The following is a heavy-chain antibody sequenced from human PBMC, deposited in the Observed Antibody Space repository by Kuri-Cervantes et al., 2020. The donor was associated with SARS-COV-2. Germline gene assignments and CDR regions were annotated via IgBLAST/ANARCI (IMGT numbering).Heavy chain of an antibody. D-gene: IGHD1-1*01. CDR1: GYTFTGYY. J-gene: IGHJ4*02. CDR3: ARGSSTGNYWYDY. CDR2: INPNSGGT. Sequence: ASVKVSCKASGYTFTGYYMHWVRQAPGQGLEWMGWINPNSGGTSYAQKFQGRVTMTRDKSISTAYLQWSSLKASDTAMYYCARGSSTGNYWYDYWGQGTLVTVSS. V-gene: IGHV1-2*02.